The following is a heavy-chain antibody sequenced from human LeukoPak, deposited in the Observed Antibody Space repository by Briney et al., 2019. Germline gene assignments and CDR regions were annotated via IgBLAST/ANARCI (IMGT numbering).Heavy chain of an antibody. CDR3: AADPYCAGDCYSGRRNYYYYYMDV. CDR2: IVVGSGNT. CDR1: GFTFTSSA. J-gene: IGHJ6*03. Sequence: GASVKVSCKASGFTFTSSAMQWVRQARGQRLEWIGWIVVGSGNTNYAQKFQERVTITRDMSTSTAYMELSSLRSEDTAVYYCAADPYCAGDCYSGRRNYYYYYMDVWGKGTTVTVSS. D-gene: IGHD2-21*02. V-gene: IGHV1-58*02.